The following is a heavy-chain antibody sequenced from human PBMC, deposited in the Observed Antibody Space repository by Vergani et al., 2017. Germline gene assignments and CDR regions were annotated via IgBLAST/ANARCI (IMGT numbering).Heavy chain of an antibody. D-gene: IGHD6-19*01. J-gene: IGHJ5*01. CDR2: IIAILGLA. Sequence: QVQLVQSGAEVKKPGSSVKVSCKASGGTFSSYTISCVRQAPGQGLEWMGRIIAILGLANYAQKFQGRVTITADKSTRTAYMELSSLRSEDTAVYYCARDEGSGWYEYYNWSDSGGQGTLVTVSS. CDR1: GGTFSSYT. CDR3: ARDEGSGWYEYYNWSDS. V-gene: IGHV1-69*08.